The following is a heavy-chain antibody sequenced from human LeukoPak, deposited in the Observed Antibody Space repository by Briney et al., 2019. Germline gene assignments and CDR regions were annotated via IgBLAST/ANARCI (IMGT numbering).Heavy chain of an antibody. V-gene: IGHV3-49*03. CDR3: TRVKTGNWNYVGYYYYYMDV. CDR2: IRSKAYGGTK. CDR1: GFSFGDYA. J-gene: IGHJ6*03. D-gene: IGHD1-7*01. Sequence: GGSLRLSCTASGFSFGDYAMSWFRQAPGRGREWGGFIRSKAYGGTKEYAASVKGRFTISRDDSKSIAYLQMNSLKTEDTAVYYCTRVKTGNWNYVGYYYYYMDVWGKGNTATV.